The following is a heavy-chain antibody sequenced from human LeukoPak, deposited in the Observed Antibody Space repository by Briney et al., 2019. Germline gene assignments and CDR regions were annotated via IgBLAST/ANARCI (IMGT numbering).Heavy chain of an antibody. Sequence: GGSLRLSCAASGFTFSSYEMNWVRQAPGKGLEWVSYISSSGSTIYYADSVKGRFTISRDNAKNSLYLQMNSLRAEDKAVYYCAELGITMIGGVWGKGTTVTISS. J-gene: IGHJ6*04. D-gene: IGHD3-10*02. CDR2: ISSSGSTI. V-gene: IGHV3-48*03. CDR1: GFTFSSYE. CDR3: AELGITMIGGV.